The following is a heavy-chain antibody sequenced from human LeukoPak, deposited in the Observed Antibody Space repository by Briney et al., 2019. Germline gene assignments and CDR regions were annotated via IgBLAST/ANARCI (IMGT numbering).Heavy chain of an antibody. J-gene: IGHJ4*02. CDR2: IYYSGST. CDR1: GGSISSSSYY. V-gene: IGHV4-39*01. D-gene: IGHD3-10*01. Sequence: SETLSLTCTVSGGSISSSSYYWGWIRQPPGKGLEWIGSIYYSGSTYYNPSLKSRATISVDTSKNQFSLKLSSVTAADTAVYYCAIHHPAIYGSGSYPGYYFDYWGQGTLVTVSS. CDR3: AIHHPAIYGSGSYPGYYFDY.